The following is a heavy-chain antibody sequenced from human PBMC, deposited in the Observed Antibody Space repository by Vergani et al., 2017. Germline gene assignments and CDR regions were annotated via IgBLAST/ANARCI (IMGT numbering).Heavy chain of an antibody. CDR2: IRYDGSNK. CDR1: GFTFSSYG. CDR3: AKHYDILTGYSDPTSDY. D-gene: IGHD3-9*01. V-gene: IGHV3-30*02. Sequence: QVQLVESGGGVVQPGGSLRLSCAASGFTFSSYGMHWVRQAPGKGLEWVAFIRYDGSNKYYADSVKGRFTISRDNSKNTLYLQMNSLRAEDTAVYYCAKHYDILTGYSDPTSDYWGQGTLVSVSS. J-gene: IGHJ4*02.